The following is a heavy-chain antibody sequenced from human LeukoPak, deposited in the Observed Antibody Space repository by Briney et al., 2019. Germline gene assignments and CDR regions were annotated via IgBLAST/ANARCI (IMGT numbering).Heavy chain of an antibody. D-gene: IGHD3-10*01. V-gene: IGHV3-23*01. Sequence: GGSLRLSCAASGFTFSSYAMSWVRQAPGKGLEWVSAISGSGGSTYYADSVKGRFTISRDNSKNTLYLQMNSLRAEDTAVYYCAKFFLYRPGSYYDPIDYWGQGTLVTVSS. CDR2: ISGSGGST. CDR1: GFTFSSYA. J-gene: IGHJ4*02. CDR3: AKFFLYRPGSYYDPIDY.